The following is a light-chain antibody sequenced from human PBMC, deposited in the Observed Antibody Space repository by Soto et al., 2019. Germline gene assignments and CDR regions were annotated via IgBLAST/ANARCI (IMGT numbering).Light chain of an antibody. J-gene: IGLJ1*01. CDR2: EVS. V-gene: IGLV2-14*01. Sequence: QSALTQSASMSGSPGQSITISCTGSSSDVGRYNYVSWYQQHPGKAPKLVISEVSNRPSGVSDRFSGSKSGNTASLTISGLQSEDEADYYCSSYTGTSSTLYVFGTGTKLTVL. CDR1: SSDVGRYNY. CDR3: SSYTGTSSTLYV.